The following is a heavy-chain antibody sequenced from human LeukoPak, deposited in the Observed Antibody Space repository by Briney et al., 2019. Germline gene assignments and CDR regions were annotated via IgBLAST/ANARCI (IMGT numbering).Heavy chain of an antibody. CDR2: INHSGST. Sequence: PSETLSLTRAVYGGSFSGYYWSWIRQPPGKGLEWIGEINHSGSTNYNPSLKSRVTISVDTSKNQFSLKLSSVTAADTAVYYCAVVDTAMAKGFDYWGQGTLVTVSS. CDR1: GGSFSGYY. CDR3: AVVDTAMAKGFDY. D-gene: IGHD5-18*01. J-gene: IGHJ4*02. V-gene: IGHV4-34*01.